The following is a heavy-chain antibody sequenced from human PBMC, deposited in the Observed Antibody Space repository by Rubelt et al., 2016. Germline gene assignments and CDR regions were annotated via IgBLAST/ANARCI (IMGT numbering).Heavy chain of an antibody. Sequence: QVQLVQSGAEVKKPGASVKVSCKVSGYTFTESSMHWVRQAPGKGLEWMGGFDPEDGEAIYSQSFQGRVTMTEDTSTDTVDMELSSLRSEDTAVYYCVRDGATWYEDFWGQGTLVTVSS. CDR1: GYTFTESS. CDR3: VRDGATWYEDF. D-gene: IGHD6-13*01. J-gene: IGHJ4*02. CDR2: FDPEDGEA. V-gene: IGHV1-24*01.